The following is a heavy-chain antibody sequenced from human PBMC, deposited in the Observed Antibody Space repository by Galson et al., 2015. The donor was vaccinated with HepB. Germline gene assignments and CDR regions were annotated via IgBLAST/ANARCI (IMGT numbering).Heavy chain of an antibody. CDR2: ISSSSSTI. J-gene: IGHJ6*02. D-gene: IGHD3-22*01. V-gene: IGHV3-48*01. CDR3: ARDLSAHYDSSEYYYGMDV. Sequence: SLRLSCAASGFTFSSYSMNWVRQAPGKGLEWVSYISSSSSTIYYADSVKGRFTISRDNAKNSLYLQMNSLRAEDTAVYYCARDLSAHYDSSEYYYGMDVWGQGTTVTVSS. CDR1: GFTFSSYS.